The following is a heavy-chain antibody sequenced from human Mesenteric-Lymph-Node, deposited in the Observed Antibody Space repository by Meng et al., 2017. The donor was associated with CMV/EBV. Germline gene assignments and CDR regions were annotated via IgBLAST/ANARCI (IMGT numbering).Heavy chain of an antibody. CDR1: GGSSGSSNYY. V-gene: IGHV4-39*07. CDR3: ARVHPFWSGYSEPRGVDF. Sequence: SETLSLTCTVAGGSSGSSNYYWGWIRQSPGLGLEWIGNIYYSGITYFNPSLESRLTMLIDTSKNQFSLKLISVTAADTAVYYCARVHPFWSGYSEPRGVDFWGQGTLVTVSS. J-gene: IGHJ4*02. D-gene: IGHD3-3*01. CDR2: IYYSGIT.